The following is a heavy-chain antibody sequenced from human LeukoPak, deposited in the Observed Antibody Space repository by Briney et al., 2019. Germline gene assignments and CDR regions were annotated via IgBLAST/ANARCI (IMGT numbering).Heavy chain of an antibody. D-gene: IGHD2-21*02. Sequence: GGSLRLSCVASGFTFGKYCMSWVRQAPGKGLEWVSTISGSGGSTYYADSVKGRFTISRDNSKNTLYLHMNSLRADDTAVYYCAKDLVTPFDPWGQGTLVTVSS. J-gene: IGHJ5*02. CDR3: AKDLVTPFDP. CDR1: GFTFGKYC. V-gene: IGHV3-23*01. CDR2: ISGSGGST.